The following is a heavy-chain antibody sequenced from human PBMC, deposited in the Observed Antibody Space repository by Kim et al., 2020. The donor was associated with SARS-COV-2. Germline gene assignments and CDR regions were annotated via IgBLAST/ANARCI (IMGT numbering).Heavy chain of an antibody. CDR1: GGSFSGYY. J-gene: IGHJ4*02. D-gene: IGHD4-17*01. V-gene: IGHV4-34*01. Sequence: SETLSLTCAVYGGSFSGYYWSWIRQPPGKGLEWIGEINHSGSTNYNPSLKSRVTISVDTSKNQFSLKLSSVTAADTAVYYCARRRDYVYGFSYFDYWGQGTLVTVSS. CDR3: ARRRDYVYGFSYFDY. CDR2: INHSGST.